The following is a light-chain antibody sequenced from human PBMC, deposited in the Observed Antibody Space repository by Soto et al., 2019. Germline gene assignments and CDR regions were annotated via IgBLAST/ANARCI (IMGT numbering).Light chain of an antibody. CDR1: QSVSSY. CDR3: QQRSNWPST. V-gene: IGKV3-11*01. CDR2: DAS. J-gene: IGKJ4*01. Sequence: EIVLTQSPATLSLSPGDRATLSCRASQSVSSYLAWYQQQPGQAPRLLIYDASNRATGIPARLSGSGSGTDFTLTITSLEPEDFAVYYCQQRSNWPSTFGGGTTVEIK.